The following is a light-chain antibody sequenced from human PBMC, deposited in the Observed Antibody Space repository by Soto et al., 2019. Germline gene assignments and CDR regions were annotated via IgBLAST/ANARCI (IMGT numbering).Light chain of an antibody. V-gene: IGKV1-5*01. Sequence: DIQMTQSPSTLSASVGDTVTVTCRASQSVSALLAWYQQKPGEAPKLLIYDASALPPGVPSRFSGSGSGTKFTLTIASLQPEDFATYYCQQYETFSLTFGPGTKVEI. CDR2: DAS. CDR1: QSVSAL. CDR3: QQYETFSLT. J-gene: IGKJ1*01.